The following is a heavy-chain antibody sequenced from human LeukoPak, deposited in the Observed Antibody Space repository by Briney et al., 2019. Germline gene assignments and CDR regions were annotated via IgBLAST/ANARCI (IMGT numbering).Heavy chain of an antibody. J-gene: IGHJ5*02. CDR1: GGSMNTHY. Sequence: PSETLSLTCSVSGGSMNTHYWSWIRQPPGKGLEWIGYIYYSGSTRYNPSLKSRVTISLDTSKNQFSLKLSSVTAADTAVYYCARLELERLSWFDPWGQGTLVTVSS. CDR2: IYYSGST. D-gene: IGHD1-1*01. V-gene: IGHV4-59*11. CDR3: ARLELERLSWFDP.